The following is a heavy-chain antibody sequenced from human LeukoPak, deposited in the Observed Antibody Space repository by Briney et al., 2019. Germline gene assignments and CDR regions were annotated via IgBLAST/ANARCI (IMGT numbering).Heavy chain of an antibody. CDR3: ARGGGYCSGDSCYLDY. D-gene: IGHD2-15*01. Sequence: PSETLSLTCAVSGGSISSGGYSWSWIRQPPGKGLEWIGYIYHSGSTYYNPSLKSRVTISVDRSKNQFSLKLSSVTAADTAVYYCARGGGYCSGDSCYLDYWGQGTLVTVSS. CDR2: IYHSGST. J-gene: IGHJ4*02. V-gene: IGHV4-30-2*01. CDR1: GGSISSGGYS.